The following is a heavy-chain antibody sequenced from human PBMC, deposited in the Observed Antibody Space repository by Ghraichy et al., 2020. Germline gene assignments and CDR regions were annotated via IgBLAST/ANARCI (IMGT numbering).Heavy chain of an antibody. CDR1: GGSISSYY. J-gene: IGHJ3*02. V-gene: IGHV4-59*01. CDR2: IYYSGST. Sequence: SETLSLTCTVSGGSISSYYWSWIRQPPGKGLEWIGYIYYSGSTNYNPSLKSRVTISVDTSKNQFSLKLSSVTAADTAVYYCARAGIRAVNDAFDIWGQGTMVTVSS. CDR3: ARAGIRAVNDAFDI. D-gene: IGHD2-21*01.